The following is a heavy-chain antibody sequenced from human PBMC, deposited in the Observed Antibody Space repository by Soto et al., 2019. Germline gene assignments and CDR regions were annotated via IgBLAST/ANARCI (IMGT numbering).Heavy chain of an antibody. CDR1: GFTFSSYA. CDR2: ISYDGRDE. Sequence: PGGSLRLSCAASGFTFSSYAVQWVRQAPGKGLEWVAIISYDGRDEDYADSVKGRFTIPRDNSRSTLYLQMNSLRPEDTAVYYCAKGRGYSGYFNGEIDSWGQGILVTVSS. D-gene: IGHD5-12*01. V-gene: IGHV3-30*04. J-gene: IGHJ4*02. CDR3: AKGRGYSGYFNGEIDS.